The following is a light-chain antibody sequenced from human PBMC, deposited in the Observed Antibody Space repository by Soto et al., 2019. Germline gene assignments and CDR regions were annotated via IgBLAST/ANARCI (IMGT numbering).Light chain of an antibody. CDR2: AAS. CDR1: QSVSSSH. CDR3: QQLNSYPPT. Sequence: PGERATLSCRASQSVSSSHLAWYQHKPGQAPRLLIYAASSRATGSPDRFSGGGSGTDFTLTISRLEPEDFATYYCQQLNSYPPTFGQGTKVDIK. J-gene: IGKJ1*01. V-gene: IGKV3-20*01.